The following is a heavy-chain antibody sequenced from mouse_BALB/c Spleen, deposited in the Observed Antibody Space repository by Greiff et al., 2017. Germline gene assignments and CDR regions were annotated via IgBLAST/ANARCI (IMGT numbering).Heavy chain of an antibody. Sequence: VQLQQSGPELVKPGASVRISCKASGYTFTSYYIHWVKQRPGQGLEWIGWIYPGNVNTKYNEKFKGKATLTADKSSSTAYMQLSSLTSEDSAVYFCARGGDGYYEGFAYWGQGTLVTVSA. CDR3: ARGGDGYYEGFAY. CDR1: GYTFTSYY. CDR2: IYPGNVNT. D-gene: IGHD2-3*01. V-gene: IGHV1S56*01. J-gene: IGHJ3*01.